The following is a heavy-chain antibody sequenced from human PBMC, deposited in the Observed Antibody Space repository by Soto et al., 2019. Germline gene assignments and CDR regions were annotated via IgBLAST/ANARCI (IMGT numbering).Heavy chain of an antibody. CDR1: GYTFTSYD. J-gene: IGHJ5*02. CDR2: MNPNSGYT. D-gene: IGHD3-10*01. V-gene: IGHV1-8*02. CDR3: ARTLYATASFDH. Sequence: QVQLVQSGAEVKKPGASVKVSCKAYGYTFTSYDINWVRQAPGQGLEWVGWMNPNSGYTGYAQKLQGRVTMTRDTSTSTAYLELSSLTSDDTAVYYCARTLYATASFDHWGQGTRVTVSS.